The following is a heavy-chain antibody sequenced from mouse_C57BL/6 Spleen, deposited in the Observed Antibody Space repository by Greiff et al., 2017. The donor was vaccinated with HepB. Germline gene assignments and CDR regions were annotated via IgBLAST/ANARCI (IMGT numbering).Heavy chain of an antibody. CDR3: ARGGDYDPAWFAY. CDR1: GYSITSGYY. CDR2: ISYDGSN. J-gene: IGHJ3*01. V-gene: IGHV3-6*01. D-gene: IGHD2-4*01. Sequence: EVQLQQSGPGLVKPSQSLSLTCSVTGYSITSGYYWNWIRQFPGNKLEWMGYISYDGSNNYNPSLKNRISITRDTSKNQFFLKLNSVTTEDTATYFVARGGDYDPAWFAYWGQGTLVTVSA.